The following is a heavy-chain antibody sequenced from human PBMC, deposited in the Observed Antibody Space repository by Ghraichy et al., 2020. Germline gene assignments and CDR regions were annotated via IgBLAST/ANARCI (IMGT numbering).Heavy chain of an antibody. V-gene: IGHV4-34*01. J-gene: IGHJ3*02. D-gene: IGHD6-13*01. CDR2: INHSGST. CDR3: ARVSRQQQLVYAFDI. CDR1: GGSFSGYY. Sequence: SETLSLTCAVYGGSFSGYYWSWIRQPPGKGLEWIGEINHSGSTNYNPSLKSRVTISVDTSKNQFSLKLSSVTAADTAGYYCARVSRQQQLVYAFDIWGQGTMVTVSS.